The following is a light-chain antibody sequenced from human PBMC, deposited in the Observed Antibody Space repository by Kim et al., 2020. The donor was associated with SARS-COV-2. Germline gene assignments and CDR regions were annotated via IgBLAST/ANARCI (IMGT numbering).Light chain of an antibody. CDR2: VAL. CDR1: QSVAL. Sequence: EIVMTQSPATLSVSPGERVTLSCRASQSVALLAWYQQKPGQAPRLLIHVALSRATGIPARFSGSGSETEFTLTISSLQSEDFAVYYCQQYNEWPSTFGQGTRLEIK. J-gene: IGKJ5*01. CDR3: QQYNEWPST. V-gene: IGKV3-15*01.